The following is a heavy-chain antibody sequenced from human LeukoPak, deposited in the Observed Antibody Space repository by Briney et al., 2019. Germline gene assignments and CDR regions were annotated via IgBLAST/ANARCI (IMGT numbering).Heavy chain of an antibody. J-gene: IGHJ4*02. D-gene: IGHD6-19*01. CDR2: IDHSGST. CDR3: ARGVVPGSGWYHFDS. Sequence: PSGTLSLTCAVSGGSIINSNWWSWVRQPPGKGLEWIGEIDHSGSTSYNPSLKSRVTMSVDTSKNQFSLKLSSVTAADTAMYYCARGVVPGSGWYHFDSWGQGALVTVSS. V-gene: IGHV4-4*02. CDR1: GGSIINSNW.